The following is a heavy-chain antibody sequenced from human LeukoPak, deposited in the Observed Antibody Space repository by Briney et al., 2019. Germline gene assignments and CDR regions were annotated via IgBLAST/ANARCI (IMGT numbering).Heavy chain of an antibody. CDR3: ARGTYQLERRGYFDY. V-gene: IGHV4-59*01. J-gene: IGHJ4*02. CDR1: GGSISSYY. CDR2: FYYSGST. D-gene: IGHD1-1*01. Sequence: SETLSLTCTVSGGSISSYYWSWIRQPPGKGLEWIGYFYYSGSTNYNPSLKSRVTISVDTSKNQFSLKLSSVTAADTAVYYCARGTYQLERRGYFDYWGQGTLVTVSS.